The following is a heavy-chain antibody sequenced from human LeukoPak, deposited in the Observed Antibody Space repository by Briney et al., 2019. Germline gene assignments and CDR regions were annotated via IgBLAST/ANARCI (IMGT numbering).Heavy chain of an antibody. Sequence: SETLSLTCTVSGGSVSSGNYYWSWTRQPPGRGLEWIGSIHYSGSPNYNPSLKSRVTMSVDTSKNQFSLKLSSVTAADTAVYYCVRSEMTGAYYFDYWGQGTLVTVSS. D-gene: IGHD3-9*01. CDR2: IHYSGSP. J-gene: IGHJ4*02. CDR3: VRSEMTGAYYFDY. CDR1: GGSVSSGNYY. V-gene: IGHV4-61*01.